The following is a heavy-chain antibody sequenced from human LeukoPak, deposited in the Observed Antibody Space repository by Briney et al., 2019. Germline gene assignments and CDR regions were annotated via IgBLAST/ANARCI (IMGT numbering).Heavy chain of an antibody. Sequence: GASVKVSCKASGYIFTSYYMHWVRQAPGQGLEWLGVVYPSAGTSDPAQRFRARITLSDDTPTSTAYMELRSLKSEDTAIYFCVREYHGGYFDFWGQGTLVTVSS. CDR3: VREYHGGYFDF. CDR1: GYIFTSYY. D-gene: IGHD3-16*01. J-gene: IGHJ4*02. V-gene: IGHV1-46*03. CDR2: VYPSAGTS.